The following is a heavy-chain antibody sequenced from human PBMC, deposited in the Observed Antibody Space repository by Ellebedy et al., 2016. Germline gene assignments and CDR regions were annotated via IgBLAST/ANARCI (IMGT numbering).Heavy chain of an antibody. CDR2: VFHTGTT. CDR1: GGSVSSDY. J-gene: IGHJ3*01. V-gene: IGHV4-59*02. D-gene: IGHD6-19*01. Sequence: SETLSLTCNVSGGSVSSDYWNWIRRPPGKGLEWIGYVFHTGTTNYNPSLKSRVTMSVDTSKSQFSLRLTSVTAADTAVYYCAKWNGGWYAFEVWGQGTMVTFSS. CDR3: AKWNGGWYAFEV.